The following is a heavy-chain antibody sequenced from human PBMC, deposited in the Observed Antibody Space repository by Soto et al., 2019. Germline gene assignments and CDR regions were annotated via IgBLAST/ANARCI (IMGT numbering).Heavy chain of an antibody. CDR1: GGSITSSSYY. D-gene: IGHD1-26*01. CDR2: IYYSGST. CDR3: ATQAVGWSYVYTFDP. J-gene: IGHJ5*02. Sequence: QLHLRESGPGLVKPSETLSLTCTVSGGSITSSSYYWGWIRQPPGEGLEWIGSIYYSGSTSYNPSLQSRVTISVDTSKNQFSLKLSSVTAADTAVYYCATQAVGWSYVYTFDPWGQGTLVTVSS. V-gene: IGHV4-39*01.